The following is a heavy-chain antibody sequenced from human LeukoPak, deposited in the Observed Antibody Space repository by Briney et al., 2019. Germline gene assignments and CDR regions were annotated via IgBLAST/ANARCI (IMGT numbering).Heavy chain of an antibody. CDR3: ARVEWELNAFDI. J-gene: IGHJ3*02. D-gene: IGHD1-26*01. CDR2: ISSSSSYI. CDR1: GFTFSSYS. Sequence: GGSLRLSCAASGFTFSSYSMNWVRQAPGKGLEWVSSISSSSSYIYYADSVKGRLTISRDNAKNSLYLQMNSLRVEDTAVYYCARVEWELNAFDIWGQGTMGTVSS. V-gene: IGHV3-21*01.